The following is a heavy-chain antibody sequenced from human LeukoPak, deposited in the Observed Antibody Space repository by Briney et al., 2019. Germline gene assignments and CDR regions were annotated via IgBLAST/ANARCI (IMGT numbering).Heavy chain of an antibody. J-gene: IGHJ6*03. Sequence: GGSLRLSCAASGFTFSNAWMSWVRQAPGKGLEWVSSITSSSSYIYYADSVKGRFTISRDNAKSSLYLQMNSLRDEDTAVYYCARDPYSGNYGDYYYYMDVWGKGTTVTISS. CDR3: ARDPYSGNYGDYYYYMDV. CDR1: GFTFSNAW. V-gene: IGHV3-21*01. D-gene: IGHD1-26*01. CDR2: ITSSSSYI.